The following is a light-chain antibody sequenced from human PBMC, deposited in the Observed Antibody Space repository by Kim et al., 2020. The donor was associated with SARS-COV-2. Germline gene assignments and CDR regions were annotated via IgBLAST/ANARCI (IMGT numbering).Light chain of an antibody. CDR3: QKYTSTPWM. J-gene: IGKJ1*01. Sequence: ASVGDRVTITCRASQGIANYLAWYQQKPGRVPKLLFYAASTSQSGVPSRFSASGSGTDFTLTISGLQPEDVATYYCQKYTSTPWMFGQGTKVDIK. CDR2: AAS. CDR1: QGIANY. V-gene: IGKV1-27*01.